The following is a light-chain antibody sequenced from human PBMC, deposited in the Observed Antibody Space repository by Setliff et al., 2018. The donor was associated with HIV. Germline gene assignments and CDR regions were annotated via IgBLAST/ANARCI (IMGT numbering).Light chain of an antibody. J-gene: IGLJ1*01. CDR1: SSDVGGYSY. V-gene: IGLV2-14*01. CDR2: EVR. CDR3: SSYAITTTLP. Sequence: QSALTQPASVSGSPGQSITISCTGTSSDVGGYSYVSWYQQHPGKAPKLIIYEVRNRPSGVSNRFSGSKSGNTASLTISGLQAEDEADYYCSSYAITTTLPFGTGTKVTVL.